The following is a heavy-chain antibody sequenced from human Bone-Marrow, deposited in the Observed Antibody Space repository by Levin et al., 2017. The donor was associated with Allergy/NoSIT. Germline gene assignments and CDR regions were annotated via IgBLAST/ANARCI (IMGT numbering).Heavy chain of an antibody. CDR3: TRDDLLDTNMDV. D-gene: IGHD3/OR15-3a*01. Sequence: ASVKVSCKASGYTFTAYYIHWVRQAPGQGLDWMGWINPDSGGTNYAQRFKGRVTMTRDTSIGTVYMELSRLRSDDTALYFCTRDDLLDTNMDVWGQGTTVTVSS. V-gene: IGHV1-2*02. J-gene: IGHJ6*02. CDR1: GYTFTAYY. CDR2: INPDSGGT.